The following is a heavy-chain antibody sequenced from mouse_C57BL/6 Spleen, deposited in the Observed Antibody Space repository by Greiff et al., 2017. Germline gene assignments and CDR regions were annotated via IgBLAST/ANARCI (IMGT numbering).Heavy chain of an antibody. CDR2: IDPSDSYT. J-gene: IGHJ2*01. CDR3: ARGGIYYDYGYFDY. CDR1: GYTFTSYW. Sequence: VKLQQPGAELVMPGASVKLSCKASGYTFTSYWMHWVKQRPGQGLEWIGEIDPSDSYTNYNQKFKGKSTLTVDKSSSTAYMQLSSLTSEDSAVYYCARGGIYYDYGYFDYWGQGTTLTVSS. D-gene: IGHD2-4*01. V-gene: IGHV1-69*01.